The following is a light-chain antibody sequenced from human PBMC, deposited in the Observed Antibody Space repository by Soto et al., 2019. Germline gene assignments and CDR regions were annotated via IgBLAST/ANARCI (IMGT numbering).Light chain of an antibody. CDR1: QSITTS. CDR2: GAS. J-gene: IGKJ1*01. Sequence: EIVMTQSPATLSVSPGERATLSCRASQSITTSLAWYQQKPGQAPRLLIYGASKRATGIPDRLSGSGSGTDFNLTISRLEPEDFAVYCCQKYGSSPRTCGQGTKVDIK. CDR3: QKYGSSPRT. V-gene: IGKV3-20*01.